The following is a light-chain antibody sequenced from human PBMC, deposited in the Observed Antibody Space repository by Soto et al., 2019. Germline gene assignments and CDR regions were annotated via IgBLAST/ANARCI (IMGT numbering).Light chain of an antibody. J-gene: IGKJ4*01. CDR3: QQRSNWPPT. CDR1: HNVNTY. V-gene: IGKV3-11*01. Sequence: EIVLTQSPATLSLSPGERATLSCRASHNVNTYLAWYQQKPGQAPRLLIYSASNRATGIPARFSGSGSRTDFTLTISSLEPEDFAIYYCQQRSNWPPTFGGGTKVEIK. CDR2: SAS.